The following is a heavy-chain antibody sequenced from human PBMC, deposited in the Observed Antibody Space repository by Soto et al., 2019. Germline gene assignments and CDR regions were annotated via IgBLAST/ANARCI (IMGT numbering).Heavy chain of an antibody. CDR3: ARSFSRLGGGSPLRFGIGHTFDP. Sequence: KQSQTLSLTCAVSGYSISSSNWWGWIRQPPGKGLEWIGYIYYSGSTYYNPSLKSRVTMSVDTSKNQFSLKLGSVTAVDTAVYYCARSFSRLGGGSPLRFGIGHTFDPWGQGTLVTVSS. CDR1: GYSISSSNW. CDR2: IYYSGST. V-gene: IGHV4-28*01. D-gene: IGHD2-15*01. J-gene: IGHJ5*02.